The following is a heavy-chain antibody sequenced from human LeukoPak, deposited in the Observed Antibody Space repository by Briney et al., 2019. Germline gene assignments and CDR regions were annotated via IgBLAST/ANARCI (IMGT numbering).Heavy chain of an antibody. CDR3: AKAEWFDIVVVPAPDY. CDR2: ISYDGSNK. V-gene: IGHV3-30*18. J-gene: IGHJ4*02. CDR1: GFTFSSYG. D-gene: IGHD2-2*01. Sequence: GGSLRLSCAASGFTFSSYGMHWVRQAPGKGLEWVAVISYDGSNKYYADSVKGRFTISRDNSKNTLYLQMNSLRAEDTAVYYCAKAEWFDIVVVPAPDYWGQGTLVTVSS.